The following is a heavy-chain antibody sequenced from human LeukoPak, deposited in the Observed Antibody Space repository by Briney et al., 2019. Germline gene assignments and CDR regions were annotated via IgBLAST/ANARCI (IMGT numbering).Heavy chain of an antibody. CDR1: GFTFSSYA. CDR3: AKVSGYSGSGYVDI. J-gene: IGHJ3*02. V-gene: IGHV3-48*02. D-gene: IGHD2-15*01. Sequence: GGSLRLSCAASGFTFSSYALNWVRQAPGKGLEWVSYISSSSSTICYTDSVKGRFTITRDNAKNSLYLQMNSLRDEDTAVYYCAKVSGYSGSGYVDIWGQGTMVTVSS. CDR2: ISSSSSTI.